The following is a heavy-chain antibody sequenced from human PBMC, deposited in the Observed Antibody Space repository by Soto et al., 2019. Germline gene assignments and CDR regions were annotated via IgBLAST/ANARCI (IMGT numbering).Heavy chain of an antibody. CDR1: GFLLSVSA. Sequence: EVQLVESGGGLVLPGGSLNLSCEASGFLLSVSAVHWVRQASGKGLEWVGRLSNKANNYATAYAASVKGRFTVSRDDSKNTAYLQMNSLKTEDSAVYYCTRLEYDVDVWGQGTTVTVS. J-gene: IGHJ6*02. V-gene: IGHV3-73*02. CDR3: TRLEYDVDV. CDR2: LSNKANNYAT.